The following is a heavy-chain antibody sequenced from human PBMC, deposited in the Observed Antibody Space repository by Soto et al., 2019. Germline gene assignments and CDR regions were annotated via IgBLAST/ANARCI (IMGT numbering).Heavy chain of an antibody. CDR2: IYYSGET. J-gene: IGHJ6*02. Sequence: QVQLQESGPGLVKPSETLSLTCTVSGDSISRYYWSWIRLSPGKGLEWIGYIYYSGETNYNPSVKSRVTISVDRTKNQFSLKLNSVTAADTAVYYCARDQGGEFLKGSGMDVWGQGTTVTVSS. V-gene: IGHV4-59*01. D-gene: IGHD3-10*01. CDR1: GDSISRYY. CDR3: ARDQGGEFLKGSGMDV.